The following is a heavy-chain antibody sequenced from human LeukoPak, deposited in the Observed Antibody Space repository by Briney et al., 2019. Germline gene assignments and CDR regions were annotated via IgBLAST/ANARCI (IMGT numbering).Heavy chain of an antibody. CDR3: AKGPQWELNFDY. CDR1: GFTFSSYA. Sequence: TGGSLRLSCAASGFTFSSYATSWVRQAPGKGLEWVSAISSSGTNTYYADSVKGRFTISRDNSKNTLYLQMNSLRAEDTAVYYCAKGPQWELNFDYWGQGTLVTVSS. V-gene: IGHV3-23*01. D-gene: IGHD1-26*01. CDR2: ISSSGTNT. J-gene: IGHJ4*02.